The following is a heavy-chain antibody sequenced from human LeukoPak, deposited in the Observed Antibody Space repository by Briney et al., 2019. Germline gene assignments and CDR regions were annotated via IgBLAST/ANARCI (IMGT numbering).Heavy chain of an antibody. Sequence: SETLSVTCTVSGGSISSYYWSWIRQPAGKGLEWIGRIYTSETTNYNPSLKSRVTMSVDTSKNQFSLKLSSVTAADTAVYYCARALLPYYDILTGYYKHPIDAFDIWGQGTMVTVSS. V-gene: IGHV4-4*07. CDR2: IYTSETT. D-gene: IGHD3-9*01. CDR3: ARALLPYYDILTGYYKHPIDAFDI. J-gene: IGHJ3*02. CDR1: GGSISSYY.